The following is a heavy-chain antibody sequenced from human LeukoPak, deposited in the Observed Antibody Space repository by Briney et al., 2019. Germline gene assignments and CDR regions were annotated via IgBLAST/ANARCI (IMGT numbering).Heavy chain of an antibody. CDR3: ARSGSGYLRYYFDY. CDR2: IFYSGNT. Sequence: SETLSLTCTVSGGSINSGSYYWGWIRQPPGKGLEWIGSIFYSGNTYDNPSLKSRVTISVDTSKNQFSLKLSSVTAADTAVYYCARSGSGYLRYYFDYWGQGTLVTVSS. D-gene: IGHD5-12*01. J-gene: IGHJ4*02. V-gene: IGHV4-39*07. CDR1: GGSINSGSYY.